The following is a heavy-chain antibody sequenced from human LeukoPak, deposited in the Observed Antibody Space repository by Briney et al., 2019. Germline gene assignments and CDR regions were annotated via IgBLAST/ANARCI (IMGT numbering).Heavy chain of an antibody. CDR2: ISAGGGAT. CDR3: AELGITMIGGV. Sequence: TGGSLRLSCAASGFTVSSNYMSWVRQAPGKGLEWVSSISAGGGATYYADSVKGRFTISRDNSKNTLFLQMNSLRAEDTAVYYCAELGITMIGGVWGKGTTVTISS. V-gene: IGHV3-23*01. J-gene: IGHJ6*04. CDR1: GFTVSSNY. D-gene: IGHD3-10*02.